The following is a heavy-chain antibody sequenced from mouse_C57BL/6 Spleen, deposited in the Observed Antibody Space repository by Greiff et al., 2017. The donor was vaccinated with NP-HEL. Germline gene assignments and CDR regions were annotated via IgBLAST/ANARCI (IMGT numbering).Heavy chain of an antibody. D-gene: IGHD1-1*01. CDR3: ARQGDYGSEDWYFDV. V-gene: IGHV5-15*01. J-gene: IGHJ1*03. CDR2: ISNLAYSI. CDR1: GFTFSDYG. Sequence: EVMLVESGGGLVQPGGSLKLSCAASGFTFSDYGMAWVRQAPRKGPEWVAFISNLAYSIYYADTVTGRFTISRENAKNTLYLGMSSLRSEDAAMYYCARQGDYGSEDWYFDVWGTGTTVTVSS.